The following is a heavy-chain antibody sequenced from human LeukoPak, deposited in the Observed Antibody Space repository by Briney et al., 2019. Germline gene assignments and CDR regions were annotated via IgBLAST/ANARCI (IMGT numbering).Heavy chain of an antibody. Sequence: GGSLRLSCAASGFTFSTYAMSWVRQAPGKGLEWVSALSPSGGITYYEDSVKGLFTISRDNSKNTLYLQMNSLRAEDTAVYYCARGVNYFVLEYWGQGTLVTISS. V-gene: IGHV3-23*01. CDR1: GFTFSTYA. CDR2: LSPSGGIT. D-gene: IGHD3-10*02. CDR3: ARGVNYFVLEY. J-gene: IGHJ4*02.